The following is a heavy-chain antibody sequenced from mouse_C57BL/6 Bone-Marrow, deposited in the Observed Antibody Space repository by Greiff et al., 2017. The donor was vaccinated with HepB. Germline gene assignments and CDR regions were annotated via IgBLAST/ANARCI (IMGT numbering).Heavy chain of an antibody. Sequence: LVEPGASVKISCKASGYSFTGYYMNWVKQSPEKSLEWIGEINPSTGGTTYNQKFKAKATLTVDKSSSTAYMQLKSLTSEDSAVYYCARGGLRRSAMDYWGQGTSVTVSS. V-gene: IGHV1-42*01. CDR2: INPSTGGT. J-gene: IGHJ4*01. CDR1: GYSFTGYY. D-gene: IGHD2-2*01. CDR3: ARGGLRRSAMDY.